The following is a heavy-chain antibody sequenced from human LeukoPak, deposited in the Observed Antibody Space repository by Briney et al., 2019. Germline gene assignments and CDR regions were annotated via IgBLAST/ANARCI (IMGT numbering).Heavy chain of an antibody. V-gene: IGHV3-9*01. CDR3: AKSIAVAPGDYYGMDV. CDR1: GFTFSSYA. D-gene: IGHD6-19*01. J-gene: IGHJ6*02. Sequence: GGSLRLSCSASGFTFSSYAMTWVRQAPGKGLEWVSGISWNSGSMGYADSVKGRFTISRDNAKNSLYLQMNSLRAEDTALYYCAKSIAVAPGDYYGMDVWGQGTTVTVSS. CDR2: ISWNSGSM.